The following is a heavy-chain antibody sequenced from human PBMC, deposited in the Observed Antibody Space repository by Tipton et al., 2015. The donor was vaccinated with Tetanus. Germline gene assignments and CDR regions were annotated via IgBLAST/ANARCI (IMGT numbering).Heavy chain of an antibody. J-gene: IGHJ5*02. Sequence: SLRLSCAASGFSFSGSSMSWVRQAPGKGLEWVSSIRASDGSTYYADSVKGRFTISRDNSRNPLYLQLNSLRVEDTAIYYCARLVTSWGQGTLFTVSS. CDR2: IRASDGST. V-gene: IGHV3-23*01. D-gene: IGHD3-9*01. CDR3: ARLVTS. CDR1: GFSFSGSS.